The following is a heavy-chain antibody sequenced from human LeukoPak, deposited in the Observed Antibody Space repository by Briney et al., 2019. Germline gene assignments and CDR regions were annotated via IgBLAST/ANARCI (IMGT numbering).Heavy chain of an antibody. CDR3: ARGSRGRMQLGVVDL. CDR2: IYYSGST. D-gene: IGHD2-15*01. V-gene: IGHV4-59*01. Sequence: SETLSLTCTVSGGSISSYYWSWIRQPPGKGLEWIGYIYYSGSTNYNPSLKSRVTISVDTSKNQFSLKLSSVTAADTAVYYCARGSRGRMQLGVVDLWGRGTLVTVSS. J-gene: IGHJ2*01. CDR1: GGSISSYY.